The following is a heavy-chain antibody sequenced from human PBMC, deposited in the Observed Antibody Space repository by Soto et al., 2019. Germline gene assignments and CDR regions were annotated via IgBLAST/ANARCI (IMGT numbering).Heavy chain of an antibody. J-gene: IGHJ6*02. CDR3: ASPATGDYYGSGRAYHYFGVDV. D-gene: IGHD3-10*01. CDR1: RFTLGGYT. V-gene: IGHV3-30*04. Sequence: GPARFTLGGYTLGWEHEGGRPGTWGVAVISYDGRNKYYADSVKGRFTISRDNSKNTLYLQMNSLRTEDTAVYYCASPATGDYYGSGRAYHYFGVDVWGQWTTVTVSS. CDR2: ISYDGRNK.